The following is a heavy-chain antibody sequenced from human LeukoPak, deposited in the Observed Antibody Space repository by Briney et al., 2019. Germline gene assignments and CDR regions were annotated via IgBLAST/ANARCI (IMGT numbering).Heavy chain of an antibody. D-gene: IGHD5-12*01. CDR2: IGNNGGGI. V-gene: IGHV3-23*01. CDR3: ARNENSGWGYFDY. Sequence: QAGGSLRLFCAASGFTFSTYTMYWVRHPPGKRLEWVSIIGNNGGGIHYADSVKCRFTVSRDNFKNALYLQMNSLRVEDTAVYYCARNENSGWGYFDYWGQGTLVTVSS. CDR1: GFTFSTYT. J-gene: IGHJ4*02.